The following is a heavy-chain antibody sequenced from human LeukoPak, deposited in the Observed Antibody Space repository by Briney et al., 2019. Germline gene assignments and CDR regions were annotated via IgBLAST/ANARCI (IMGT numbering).Heavy chain of an antibody. D-gene: IGHD3-22*01. CDR1: GFTFSTYS. V-gene: IGHV3-48*01. CDR3: ARSAYYYDSSGYSHVDY. J-gene: IGHJ4*02. Sequence: GGSLRLSCAASGFTFSTYSMNWVRQAPGKGLEWVSYISSSSSTIYYADSVKGRFTISRDNAKNSLYLQMNSLRAEDTAVYYCARSAYYYDSSGYSHVDYWGQGTLVTVSS. CDR2: ISSSSSTI.